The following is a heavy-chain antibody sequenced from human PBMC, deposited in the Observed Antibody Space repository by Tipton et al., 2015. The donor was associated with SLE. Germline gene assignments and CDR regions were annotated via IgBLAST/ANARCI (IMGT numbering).Heavy chain of an antibody. CDR1: GFTFSTYA. CDR2: ISYDGSSK. Sequence: SLRLSCAASGFTFSTYAMHWVRQAPGKGLEWVAVISYDGSSKYYAESVKGRFTISRDNAKKSLYLQINSLRVEDTAVYYCAGGAGWTIDYWGQGTLVTVSS. CDR3: AGGAGWTIDY. V-gene: IGHV3-30*04. D-gene: IGHD3/OR15-3a*01. J-gene: IGHJ4*02.